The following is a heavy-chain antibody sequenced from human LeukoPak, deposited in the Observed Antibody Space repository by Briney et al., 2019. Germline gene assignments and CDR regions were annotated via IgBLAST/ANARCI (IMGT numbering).Heavy chain of an antibody. CDR3: ARDIVVVPAAVKAGDDY. J-gene: IGHJ4*02. CDR1: GYTFTSYG. D-gene: IGHD2-2*01. V-gene: IGHV1-2*02. Sequence: ASVKVSCKASGYTFTSYGINWVRQAPGQGLEWMGWINPNSGGTNYAQKFQGRVTMTRDTSISTAYMELSRLRSDDTAVYYCARDIVVVPAAVKAGDDYWGQGTLVTVSS. CDR2: INPNSGGT.